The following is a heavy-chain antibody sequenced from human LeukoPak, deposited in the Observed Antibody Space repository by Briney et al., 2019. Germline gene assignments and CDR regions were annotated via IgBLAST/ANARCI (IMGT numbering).Heavy chain of an antibody. J-gene: IGHJ4*02. V-gene: IGHV1-2*02. Sequence: GASVKASCKASGYTFTGYYMHWVRQAPGQWLGWMGSINPNSGGPNYAQKFQGGVTMTRETSISTAYRELSTLRSGDTAVYYFATAVLWFGEEWSQGTLVTVSS. CDR2: INPNSGGP. CDR3: ATAVLWFGEE. D-gene: IGHD3-10*01. CDR1: GYTFTGYY.